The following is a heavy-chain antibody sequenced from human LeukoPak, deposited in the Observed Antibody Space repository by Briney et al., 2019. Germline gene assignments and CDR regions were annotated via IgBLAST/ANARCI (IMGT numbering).Heavy chain of an antibody. V-gene: IGHV4-30-2*01. CDR1: GGSISSGGYY. Sequence: SETLSLTCTVSGGSISSGGYYWSWIRQPPGKGLEWIGYIYHSGSTYYNPSLKSRVTISVDRSKNQFSLKLSSVTAADTAVYYCARENEDYSFFDYWGQGTLVTVSS. CDR3: ARENEDYSFFDY. D-gene: IGHD4-11*01. CDR2: IYHSGST. J-gene: IGHJ4*02.